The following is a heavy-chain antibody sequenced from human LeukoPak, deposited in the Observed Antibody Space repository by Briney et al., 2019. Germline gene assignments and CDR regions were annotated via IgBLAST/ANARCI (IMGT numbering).Heavy chain of an antibody. D-gene: IGHD6-19*01. Sequence: ASVKVSCKASGYTFTSYYIHWVRQAPGQGLEWMGIINPSAGSTTYAQEFQGRVTMTRDTSTRTVYMELSSLRSEDTAVYYCARVGTVAGIREFGYWGQGTLVTVSS. CDR1: GYTFTSYY. V-gene: IGHV1-46*01. CDR2: INPSAGST. J-gene: IGHJ4*02. CDR3: ARVGTVAGIREFGY.